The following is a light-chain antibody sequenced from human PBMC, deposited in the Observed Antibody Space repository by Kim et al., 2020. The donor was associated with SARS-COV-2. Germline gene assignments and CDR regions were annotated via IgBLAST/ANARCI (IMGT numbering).Light chain of an antibody. Sequence: APINCKSSQSVLYSPNNKNYLAWYQQKAGQPPKLLISWATTRESGVPDRFSGSGSGTDFTLTISSLQAEEAAVYYCQQYYSTPITFGQGTRLEIK. CDR1: QSVLYSPNNKNY. CDR2: WAT. J-gene: IGKJ5*01. CDR3: QQYYSTPIT. V-gene: IGKV4-1*01.